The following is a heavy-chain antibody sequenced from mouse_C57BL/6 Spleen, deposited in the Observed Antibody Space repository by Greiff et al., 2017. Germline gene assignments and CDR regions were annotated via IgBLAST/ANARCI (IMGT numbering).Heavy chain of an antibody. CDR1: GFTFSSYA. CDR2: ISDGGGYT. CDR3: ARDSEGNGVDY. V-gene: IGHV5-4*01. Sequence: EVQVVESGGGLVKPGGSLKLSCAASGFTFSSYAMSWVRQTPEKRLEWVATISDGGGYTYYPDKVKGRFTISRDNAKNNLYLQMSHLKSEDTAMYYCARDSEGNGVDYWGQGTTLTVSS. J-gene: IGHJ2*01. D-gene: IGHD2-1*01.